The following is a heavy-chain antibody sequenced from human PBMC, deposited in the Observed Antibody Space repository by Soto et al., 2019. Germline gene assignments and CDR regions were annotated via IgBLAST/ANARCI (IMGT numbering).Heavy chain of an antibody. CDR2: VSAYNGNT. CDR1: GYTFIRYS. J-gene: IGHJ4*02. D-gene: IGHD3-9*01. V-gene: IGHV1-18*01. Sequence: QVQLVQSGAEVKKPGPSVKVYCMASGYTFIRYSINWVRQAPGQGLEWMGEVSAYNGNTHYEQKLQGRVNLTTETAASTAYMELRRLRSDDTAVYFCARGGQWVILSDYWGQGTLLSVSS. CDR3: ARGGQWVILSDY.